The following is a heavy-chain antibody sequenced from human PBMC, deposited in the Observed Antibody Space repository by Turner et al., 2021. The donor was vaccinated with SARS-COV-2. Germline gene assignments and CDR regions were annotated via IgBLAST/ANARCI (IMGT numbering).Heavy chain of an antibody. J-gene: IGHJ6*02. D-gene: IGHD3-16*01. CDR3: TKRGDYYYYGMDV. CDR1: GFTFRNYA. CDR2: SSGTDDST. Sequence: EVQLLDSGGGLVQPGGSLRLSCAASGFTFRNYAMSWVRQAPGKGLEWVSCSSGTDDSTFYADSVKGRFTISRDTSKNTLYLQMNSLRAEDTALYYCTKRGDYYYYGMDVWGQGTTVTVSS. V-gene: IGHV3-23*01.